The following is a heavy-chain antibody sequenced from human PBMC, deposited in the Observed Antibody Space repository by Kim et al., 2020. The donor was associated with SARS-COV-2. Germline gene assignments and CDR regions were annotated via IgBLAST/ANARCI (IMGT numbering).Heavy chain of an antibody. D-gene: IGHD6-19*01. J-gene: IGHJ4*02. V-gene: IGHV5-51*01. Sequence: YRPSFQGQVPLSADKSISTAYLQWSSLKASDTAMYYCASTDSSGGLNFDYWGQGTLVTVSS. CDR3: ASTDSSGGLNFDY.